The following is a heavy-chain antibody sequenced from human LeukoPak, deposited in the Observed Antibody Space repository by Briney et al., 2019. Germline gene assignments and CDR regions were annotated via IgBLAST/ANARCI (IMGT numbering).Heavy chain of an antibody. J-gene: IGHJ3*02. CDR1: GGSISSGDYY. Sequence: SQTLSLTCTVSGGSISSGDYYWSWIRQPPGKGLEWIGYIYYSGSTYYNPSLKSRVTISVDTSKNQFSLKLSSVTAADTAVYYCARHGDYGDYVGWFDAFDIWGQGTMVTVSS. D-gene: IGHD4-17*01. CDR3: ARHGDYGDYVGWFDAFDI. CDR2: IYYSGST. V-gene: IGHV4-30-4*01.